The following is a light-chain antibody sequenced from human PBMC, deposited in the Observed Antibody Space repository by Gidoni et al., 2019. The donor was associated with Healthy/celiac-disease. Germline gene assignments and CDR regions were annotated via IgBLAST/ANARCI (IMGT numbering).Light chain of an antibody. Sequence: DIVMTQSPDSLAVSLGERATINCKSSQSVLYSSNNKNYLAWHQQKPGQPPKVLIYWASTRASGVPDRFSGSGSGSDFTLTISSLQAEDVAVYYCQQYESVPFTFGPGTKVDIK. CDR3: QQYESVPFT. V-gene: IGKV4-1*01. CDR1: QSVLYSSNNKNY. CDR2: WAS. J-gene: IGKJ3*01.